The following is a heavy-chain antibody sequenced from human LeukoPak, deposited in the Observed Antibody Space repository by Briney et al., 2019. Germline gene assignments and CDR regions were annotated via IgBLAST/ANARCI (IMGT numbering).Heavy chain of an antibody. CDR2: INHSGST. D-gene: IGHD2-2*02. Sequence: SETLSLTCAVYGGSFSDYYWNWIRQSPGKGLEWIGEINHSGSTNYNPSLKSRVTISVDTSKNQFSLKLNSVTAADTAVYYCASRYFCSSTSCYTFDYWGQGTLVTVSS. V-gene: IGHV4-34*01. CDR1: GGSFSDYY. CDR3: ASRYFCSSTSCYTFDY. J-gene: IGHJ4*02.